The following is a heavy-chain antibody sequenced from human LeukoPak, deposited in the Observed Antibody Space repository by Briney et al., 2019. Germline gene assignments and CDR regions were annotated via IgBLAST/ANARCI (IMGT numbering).Heavy chain of an antibody. CDR2: IYYSGST. Sequence: SETLSLTCTVSGGSISSSSYYWGWIRQPPGKGLEWIGSIYYSGSTYYNPSLKSRVTISVDSSKNQVSLMLSSVTAADTAVYYCARQISRSGRFNYYFDYWGQGTLVTVSS. CDR1: GGSISSSSYY. J-gene: IGHJ4*02. D-gene: IGHD3-10*01. CDR3: ARQISRSGRFNYYFDY. V-gene: IGHV4-39*01.